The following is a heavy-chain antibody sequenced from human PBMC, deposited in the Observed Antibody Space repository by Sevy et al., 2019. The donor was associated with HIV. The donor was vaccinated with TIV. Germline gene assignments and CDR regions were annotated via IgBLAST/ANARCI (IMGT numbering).Heavy chain of an antibody. Sequence: SETLSLTCAVYGGSFSGYYWSWIRQPPGKGLEWIGEINHSGSTNDNPSLKSRVTISVDTSKNQFSLKLSSVTAADTAVYYCARDGDCSSTSCYRGNWFDPWGQGTLVTVSS. CDR1: GGSFSGYY. D-gene: IGHD2-2*02. J-gene: IGHJ5*02. V-gene: IGHV4-34*01. CDR3: ARDGDCSSTSCYRGNWFDP. CDR2: INHSGST.